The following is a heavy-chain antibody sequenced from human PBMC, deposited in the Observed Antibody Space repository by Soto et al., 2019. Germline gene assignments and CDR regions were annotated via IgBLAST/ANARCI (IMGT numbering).Heavy chain of an antibody. CDR1: GFSFASFA. CDR3: SGAESPNTAYFSVY. J-gene: IGHJ4*02. CDR2: SVGSDDKA. Sequence: PGGSLRLSCTTSGFSFASFALTWVRQAPGQGLEWVATSVGSDDKAHYTDSVKGRFTISRDTSRNTVYLQMNNLRADDTAVYYCSGAESPNTAYFSVYWGQGTPVTVSS. V-gene: IGHV3-23*01. D-gene: IGHD2-21*01.